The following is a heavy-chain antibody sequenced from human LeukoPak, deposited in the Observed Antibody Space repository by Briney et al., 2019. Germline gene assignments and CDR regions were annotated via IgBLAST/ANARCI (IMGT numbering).Heavy chain of an antibody. J-gene: IGHJ4*02. Sequence: PGGSLRLSCAASGFTFSSYAMSWVRQAPGKGLEWVSAISGSGGSTYYADSVKGRFTISRDNSKNTLYLQMNSLRAEDTAVYYCAKDSYRVVVAATPWYYWGQGTLVTVSS. CDR2: ISGSGGST. CDR1: GFTFSSYA. D-gene: IGHD2-15*01. V-gene: IGHV3-23*01. CDR3: AKDSYRVVVAATPWYY.